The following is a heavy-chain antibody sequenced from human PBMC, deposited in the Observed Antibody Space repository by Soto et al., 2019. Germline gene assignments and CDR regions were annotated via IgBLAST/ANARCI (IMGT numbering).Heavy chain of an antibody. V-gene: IGHV1-8*01. CDR2: MNPNSGNT. CDR3: ARGRGYCSGGSCYYYYYYMAV. Sequence: ASVKVSCKASGYTFTSYDINWVRQATGQGLEWMGWMNPNSGNTGYAQKFQGRVTMTRNTSISTAYMELSSLRSEDTAVYYCARGRGYCSGGSCYYYYYYMAVWGKGTTVTVSS. D-gene: IGHD2-15*01. CDR1: GYTFTSYD. J-gene: IGHJ6*03.